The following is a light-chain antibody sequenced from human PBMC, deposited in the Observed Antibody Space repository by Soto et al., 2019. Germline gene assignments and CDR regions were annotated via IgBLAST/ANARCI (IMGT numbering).Light chain of an antibody. CDR1: QSVSSY. Sequence: EIVLTQSPATLSLSPGERASLSCRASQSVSSYIAWFQQRPGQAPRLLIYDASNRATGIPARFSGSGSGTDFTLTISRLEPEDFAVYYCQQYGSLSWTFGQGTKVGIK. CDR2: DAS. CDR3: QQYGSLSWT. J-gene: IGKJ1*01. V-gene: IGKV3-20*01.